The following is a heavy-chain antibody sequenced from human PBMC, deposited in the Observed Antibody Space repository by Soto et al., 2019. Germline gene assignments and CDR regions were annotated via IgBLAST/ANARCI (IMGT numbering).Heavy chain of an antibody. D-gene: IGHD2-21*02. Sequence: QVQLVESGGGVVQPGRSLRLSCAASGFTFSSCAMHWVRQAPGKGLEWVAVISYDGSNKCYADSVKGRFTISRDNSKNTLYLQMNSLRAEDTAVYYCAKAEVTVVTPYYFDYWGQGTLVTVSS. J-gene: IGHJ4*02. V-gene: IGHV3-30*18. CDR1: GFTFSSCA. CDR2: ISYDGSNK. CDR3: AKAEVTVVTPYYFDY.